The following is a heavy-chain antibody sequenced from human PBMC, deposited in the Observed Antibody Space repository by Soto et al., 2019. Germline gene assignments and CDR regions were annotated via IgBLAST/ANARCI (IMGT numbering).Heavy chain of an antibody. CDR3: ARDDARFTIFGVVTPANAFDI. CDR2: IYSGGST. D-gene: IGHD3-3*01. CDR1: GFTVSSNY. V-gene: IGHV3-66*01. Sequence: GESLKISCAASGFTVSSNYMSWVRQAPGKGLEWVSVIYSGGSTYYADSVKGRFTISRDNSKNTLYLQMNSLRAEDTAVYYCARDDARFTIFGVVTPANAFDIWGQGTMVTVSS. J-gene: IGHJ3*02.